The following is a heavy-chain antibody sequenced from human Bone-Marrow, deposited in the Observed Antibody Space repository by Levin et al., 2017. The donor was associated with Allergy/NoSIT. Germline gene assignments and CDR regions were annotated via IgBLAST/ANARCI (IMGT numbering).Heavy chain of an antibody. J-gene: IGHJ3*01. CDR2: IYWDDDT. CDR3: ARFSSGWFAPGPRDSFHV. V-gene: IGHV2-5*02. D-gene: IGHD3-10*01. CDR1: GFSLGPSGVG. Sequence: SGPTLVKPTQTLTLTCTFSGFSLGPSGVGVGWIRQPPGKAPEWLALIYWDDDTRYSASLKSRLSITKDTSRDQVVLTMTNMDPVDTGTYFCARFSSGWFAPGPRDSFHVWGQGTTVTVSS.